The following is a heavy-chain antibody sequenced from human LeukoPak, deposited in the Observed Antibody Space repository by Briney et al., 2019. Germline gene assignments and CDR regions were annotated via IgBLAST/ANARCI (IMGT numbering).Heavy chain of an antibody. D-gene: IGHD3-9*01. CDR1: GFTFSSYA. CDR3: AKDSPAYYDILTGRNWFDP. J-gene: IGHJ5*02. CDR2: ISGGGGST. V-gene: IGHV3-23*01. Sequence: PGGSLRLSCAASGFTFSSYAMSWVRQAPGKGLEWVSAISGGGGSTYYADSVKGRFTISRDNSKNTLYLQMNSLRAEDTAVYYCAKDSPAYYDILTGRNWFDPWGQGTLVTVSS.